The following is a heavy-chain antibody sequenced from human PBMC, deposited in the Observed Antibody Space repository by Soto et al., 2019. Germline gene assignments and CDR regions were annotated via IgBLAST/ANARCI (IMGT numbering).Heavy chain of an antibody. V-gene: IGHV3-48*01. D-gene: IGHD2-15*01. J-gene: IGHJ6*03. Sequence: EVQLVESGGGLVQPGGSLRLSCAASGFIFSSYSMNWVRQAPGKGLEWVSYISSSSDTIYYADSVKGRFTISRDNAKNSLDLQMNSLRAEDTAVYYCARDPRYCSGGNCYSSYYYYYLDVWGIGTTVTVSS. CDR1: GFIFSSYS. CDR2: ISSSSDTI. CDR3: ARDPRYCSGGNCYSSYYYYYLDV.